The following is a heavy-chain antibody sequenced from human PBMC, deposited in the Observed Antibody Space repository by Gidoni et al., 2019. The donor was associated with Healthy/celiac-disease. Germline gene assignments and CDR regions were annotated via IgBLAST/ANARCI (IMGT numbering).Heavy chain of an antibody. V-gene: IGHV3-33*01. CDR3: ARVGVRYCSSTSCYRYFDY. Sequence: QVQLVESGGGVVQPGRSLRLSCAASGFTFSSYGMHWVRQAPGKGLEWVAVIWYDGSNKYYADSVKGRFTISRDNSKNTLYLQMNSLRAEDTAVYYCARVGVRYCSSTSCYRYFDYWGQGTLVTVSS. CDR1: GFTFSSYG. D-gene: IGHD2-2*01. CDR2: IWYDGSNK. J-gene: IGHJ4*02.